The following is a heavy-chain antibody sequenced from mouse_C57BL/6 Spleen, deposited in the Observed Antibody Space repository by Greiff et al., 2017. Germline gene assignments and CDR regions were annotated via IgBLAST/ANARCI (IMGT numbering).Heavy chain of an antibody. J-gene: IGHJ3*01. Sequence: VQLKQSGPELVKPGASVKISCKASGYSFTDYNMNWVKQSNGKSLEWIGVINPNYGTTSYNQKFKGKATLTVDQSSSTAYMQLNSLTSEDSAVYYCARGLDYYGSSYEAWFAYWGQGTLVTVSA. CDR1: GYSFTDYN. V-gene: IGHV1-39*01. CDR2: INPNYGTT. CDR3: ARGLDYYGSSYEAWFAY. D-gene: IGHD1-1*01.